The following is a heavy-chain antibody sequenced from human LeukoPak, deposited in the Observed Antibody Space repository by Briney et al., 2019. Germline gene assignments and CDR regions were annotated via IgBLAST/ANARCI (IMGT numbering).Heavy chain of an antibody. J-gene: IGHJ4*02. CDR1: GFTVSSNY. V-gene: IGHV3-66*02. CDR2: IYSGGST. Sequence: PGGSLRLSCAASGFTVSSNYMSWVRQAPGKGLEWVSVIYSGGSTYYADSVKGRFTISRDNSKNTLNLQMNSLRAEDTAVYYCARRAYCGGDCYSGYFDYWGQGTLVTVSS. CDR3: ARRAYCGGDCYSGYFDY. D-gene: IGHD2-21*01.